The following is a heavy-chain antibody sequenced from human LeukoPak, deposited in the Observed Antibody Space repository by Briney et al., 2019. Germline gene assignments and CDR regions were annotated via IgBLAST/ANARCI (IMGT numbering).Heavy chain of an antibody. Sequence: GGSLRLSCAASGFTFNNYAMSWVRQAPGKGLEWVSGISGSGGSTYYADSVKGRFTISRDNSKNTLYLQINSLRAEDTAVYYCAKETASDFGGAVDYWGQGTLVTVSS. CDR3: AKETASDFGGAVDY. V-gene: IGHV3-23*01. J-gene: IGHJ4*02. D-gene: IGHD3-10*01. CDR1: GFTFNNYA. CDR2: ISGSGGST.